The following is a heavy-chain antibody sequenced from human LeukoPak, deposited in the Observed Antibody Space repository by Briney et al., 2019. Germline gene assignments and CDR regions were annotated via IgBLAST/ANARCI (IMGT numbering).Heavy chain of an antibody. Sequence: GGSLRLSCAASGFTFSSYGMHWVRQAPGKGLVWVSRINTDGSSTSYADSVKGRFTISRDNAKNTLYLQMNSLRADDTAVYYCARGGYGMDVWGQGTTVTVSS. CDR1: GFTFSSYG. CDR3: ARGGYGMDV. CDR2: INTDGSST. V-gene: IGHV3-74*01. D-gene: IGHD3-16*01. J-gene: IGHJ6*02.